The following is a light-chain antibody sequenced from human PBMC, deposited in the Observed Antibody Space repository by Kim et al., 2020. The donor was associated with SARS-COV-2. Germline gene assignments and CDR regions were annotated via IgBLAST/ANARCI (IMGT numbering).Light chain of an antibody. CDR2: QDS. V-gene: IGLV3-1*01. CDR3: QAWDSSTAV. Sequence: SVSPGQTASIACSGDKLGDKYACCYQQKPGQSPMLVIYQDSKRPSGIPERFSGSNSGNTATLTISGTQAMDEADYYCQAWDSSTAVFGGGTQLTVL. CDR1: KLGDKY. J-gene: IGLJ3*02.